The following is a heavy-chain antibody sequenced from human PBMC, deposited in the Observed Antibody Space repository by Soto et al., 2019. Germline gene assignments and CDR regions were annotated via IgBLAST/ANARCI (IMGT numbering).Heavy chain of an antibody. Sequence: SETLSLTCGVSGGSTLISSYYCAWIRQPPGQGLEWIGSMYYSGSTYYNPSLKSRVAISVDTSKNQFSLKLSSVTAADTAVYYCASQASAAAGFRWFDPWGQGTLVTVSS. CDR2: MYYSGST. CDR1: GGSTLISSYY. D-gene: IGHD6-13*01. V-gene: IGHV4-39*07. CDR3: ASQASAAAGFRWFDP. J-gene: IGHJ5*02.